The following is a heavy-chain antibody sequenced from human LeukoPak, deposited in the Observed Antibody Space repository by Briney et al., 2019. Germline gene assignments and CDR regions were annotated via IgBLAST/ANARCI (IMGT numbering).Heavy chain of an antibody. CDR3: ARDGFGSTGYFDL. CDR2: ITSDGVKT. J-gene: IGHJ2*01. D-gene: IGHD2-2*03. V-gene: IGHV3-64*01. CDR1: GFSFSSYS. Sequence: GGSLRLSCAASGFSFSSYSMHWVRQAPGKGLESVSAITSDGVKTYYGNSVKGRFTISRDNSKNTLYLQLGSLRAEDMAVYYCARDGFGSTGYFDLWGRGTLVTVSS.